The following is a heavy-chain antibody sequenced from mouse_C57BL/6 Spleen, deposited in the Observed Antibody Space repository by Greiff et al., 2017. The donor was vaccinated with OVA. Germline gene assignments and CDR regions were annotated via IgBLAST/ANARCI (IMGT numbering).Heavy chain of an antibody. V-gene: IGHV5-4*01. Sequence: DVMLVESGGGLVKPGGSLKLSCAASGFTFSSYAMSWVRQTPEKRLEWVATISDGGSYTYYPDNVKGRFTISRDNAKNNLYLQMSHLKSEDTAMYYCARDEPYGSSFYYFDYWGQGTTLTVSS. J-gene: IGHJ2*01. CDR3: ARDEPYGSSFYYFDY. CDR1: GFTFSSYA. CDR2: ISDGGSYT. D-gene: IGHD1-1*01.